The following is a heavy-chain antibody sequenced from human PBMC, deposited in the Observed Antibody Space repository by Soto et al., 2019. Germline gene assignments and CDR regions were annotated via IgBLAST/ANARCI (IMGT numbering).Heavy chain of an antibody. CDR1: GFTIDDYA. J-gene: IGHJ3*02. Sequence: GGSLRLSCAASGFTIDDYAMNWVRQAPGKGLEWVSGISRNSGKIGHADSVKGRFTISRDNAKNSLYLQMNSLRAEDTALYYCAKGYQNTGWNTFDIWGQGTMVTVSS. CDR2: ISRNSGKI. D-gene: IGHD5-18*01. V-gene: IGHV3-9*01. CDR3: AKGYQNTGWNTFDI.